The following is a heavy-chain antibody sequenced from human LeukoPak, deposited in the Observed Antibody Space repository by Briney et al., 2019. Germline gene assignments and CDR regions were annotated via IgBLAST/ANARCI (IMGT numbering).Heavy chain of an antibody. V-gene: IGHV3-74*01. CDR2: IKSDGITT. CDR3: ARHVADDYGDY. J-gene: IGHJ4*02. CDR1: GFTFNNYW. Sequence: GGSLRLSCSASGFTFNNYWMHWVRQAPGKGLVWVSRIKSDGITTDYADSVKGRFTISRDNAKNTLYLQMNSLRAEDTALYYCARHVADDYGDYWGQGTLVTVSS.